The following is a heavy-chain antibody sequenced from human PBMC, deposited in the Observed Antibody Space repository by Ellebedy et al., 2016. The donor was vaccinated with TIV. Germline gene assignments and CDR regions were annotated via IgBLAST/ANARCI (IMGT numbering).Heavy chain of an antibody. CDR1: GISFNFYW. D-gene: IGHD3/OR15-3a*01. CDR3: VRIPWSSDFTLDL. V-gene: IGHV3-74*01. CDR2: INGDGSSL. J-gene: IGHJ3*01. Sequence: GESLKISXVTSGISFNFYWMHWVRQVPGKGLVWVPRINGDGSSLDYADAVRGRFTISRDNANNTLYLQMSGLRAEDSGLYYCVRIPWSSDFTLDLWGQGTMVSVSS.